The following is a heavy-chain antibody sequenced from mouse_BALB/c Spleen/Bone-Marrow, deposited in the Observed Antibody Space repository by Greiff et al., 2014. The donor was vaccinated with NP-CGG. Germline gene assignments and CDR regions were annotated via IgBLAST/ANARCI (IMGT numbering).Heavy chain of an antibody. CDR3: ARGQLGLKYYAMDY. V-gene: IGHV1-18*01. CDR1: GYSFTGCT. Sequence: VQLQQSGPELVKPGASMKISCKASGYSFTGCTMNWVKQSHGKSLEWIGLINPYNGGTSYNQKFKGKATLTVDKSSSTAYMELLSLTSEDSAVYYCARGQLGLKYYAMDYWGQGTSVTVSS. CDR2: INPYNGGT. J-gene: IGHJ4*01. D-gene: IGHD3-2*01.